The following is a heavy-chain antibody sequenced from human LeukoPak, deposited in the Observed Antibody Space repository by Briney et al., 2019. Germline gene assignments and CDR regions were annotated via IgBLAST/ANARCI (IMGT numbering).Heavy chain of an antibody. Sequence: PGGSLRLSCAASGFTFSSYAMSWVRQAPGEGLEWVSAISGSGGSTYYADSVKGRFTISRDNSKNTLYLQMNSLRAEDTAVYYCAKVISSSSWYGSAFDIWGQGTMVTVSS. CDR3: AKVISSSSWYGSAFDI. CDR2: ISGSGGST. CDR1: GFTFSSYA. J-gene: IGHJ3*02. D-gene: IGHD6-13*01. V-gene: IGHV3-23*01.